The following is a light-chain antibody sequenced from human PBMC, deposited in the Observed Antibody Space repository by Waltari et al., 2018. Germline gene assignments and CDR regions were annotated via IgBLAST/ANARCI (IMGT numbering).Light chain of an antibody. Sequence: QSALTQPPSASGSPGQSVTVSCTGTSSDVGASKSVSWYQQYPGKAPKLIIYEVTTGPAGVPVLFSGSKWGNTASLTFCGLQAEDEADYCCSSFAGSFMVLFGGGTKLTVL. CDR3: SSFAGSFMVL. V-gene: IGLV2-8*01. CDR2: EVT. J-gene: IGLJ2*01. CDR1: SSDVGASKS.